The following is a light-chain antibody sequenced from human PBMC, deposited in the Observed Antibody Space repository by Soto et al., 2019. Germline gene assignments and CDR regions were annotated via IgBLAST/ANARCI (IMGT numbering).Light chain of an antibody. J-gene: IGKJ1*01. CDR2: GAS. Sequence: EIGLTQSPGTLSLSPGERATLSCRASQSISSSYLAWFQKKPGQAPRLLIYGASNRATGIPDRISGSGSGTDFNLTISRLEPEDFAVYYCQQYGTSSWPFGQGTKVEIK. CDR3: QQYGTSSWP. CDR1: QSISSSY. V-gene: IGKV3-20*01.